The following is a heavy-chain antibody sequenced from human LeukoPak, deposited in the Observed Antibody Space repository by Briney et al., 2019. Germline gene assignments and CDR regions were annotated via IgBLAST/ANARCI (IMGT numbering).Heavy chain of an antibody. J-gene: IGHJ1*01. V-gene: IGHV1-18*01. D-gene: IGHD3-3*01. CDR3: ARGNYDFWSGSLSPAEYFQH. CDR2: ISAYNGNT. CDR1: GYTFTSYG. Sequence: ASVKVSCKASGYTFTSYGISWVRQAPGQGLEWMGWISAYNGNTNYAQKLQGRVTMTTDTSTSTAYMELRSLRSDDTAVYYCARGNYDFWSGSLSPAEYFQHWGQGTLVTVSS.